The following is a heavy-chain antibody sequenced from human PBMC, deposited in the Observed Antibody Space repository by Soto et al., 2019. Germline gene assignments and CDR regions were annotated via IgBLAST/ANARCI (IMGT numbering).Heavy chain of an antibody. CDR1: GFTFSSYA. V-gene: IGHV3-23*01. CDR2: ISGSGGST. CDR3: AKSLEWLSRRGFDY. Sequence: GGSLRLSCAASGFTFSSYAMSWVRQAPGKGLEWVSAISGSGGSTYYADSMKGRFTISRDNSKNTLYLQMNSLRAEDTAVYYCAKSLEWLSRRGFDYWGQGTLVTVSS. J-gene: IGHJ4*02. D-gene: IGHD3-3*01.